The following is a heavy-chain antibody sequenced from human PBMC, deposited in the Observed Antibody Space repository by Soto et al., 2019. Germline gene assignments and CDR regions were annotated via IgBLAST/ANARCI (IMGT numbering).Heavy chain of an antibody. CDR3: ARFYGNAFDI. CDR2: IYYSGST. Sequence: PSETQSLTYAVYGGSVSSDSYNWDWIRQPPGKGLEWIGTIYYSGSTDYNPSLNSRVTISEDTSNNQFSLKVTSVTAADTAVYYCARFYGNAFDIWGRGATVTVS. CDR1: GGSVSSDSYN. J-gene: IGHJ3*02. V-gene: IGHV4-39*01. D-gene: IGHD4-17*01.